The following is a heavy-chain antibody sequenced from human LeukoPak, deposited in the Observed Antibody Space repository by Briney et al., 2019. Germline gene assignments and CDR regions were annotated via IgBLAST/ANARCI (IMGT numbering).Heavy chain of an antibody. V-gene: IGHV3-48*03. CDR3: ARGSGYYYFDY. J-gene: IGHJ4*02. D-gene: IGHD3-22*01. CDR2: IGNSGTTI. Sequence: PGGSLRLSCAASGFTFSSCEMNWVRQAPGKGLEWVSYIGNSGTTIYYADSVKGRFTVSRDNAKKSLYLQMNSLRAEDTAVYYCARGSGYYYFDYWGQGTLVTVSS. CDR1: GFTFSSCE.